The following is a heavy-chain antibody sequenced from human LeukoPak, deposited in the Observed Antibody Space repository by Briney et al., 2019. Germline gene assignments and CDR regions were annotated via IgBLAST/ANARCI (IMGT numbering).Heavy chain of an antibody. D-gene: IGHD6-13*01. Sequence: PGGSLRLSCAVSGLTFSNYWMHWVRQAPGKGLVWVSRIYNDGSSTSYADSVKGRFTISRDNAKSTLYLQMNSLRAEDTAVYYCAREWGRYSSSWYVAFDIWGQGTMVTVSS. CDR3: AREWGRYSSSWYVAFDI. CDR1: GLTFSNYW. V-gene: IGHV3-74*01. CDR2: IYNDGSST. J-gene: IGHJ3*02.